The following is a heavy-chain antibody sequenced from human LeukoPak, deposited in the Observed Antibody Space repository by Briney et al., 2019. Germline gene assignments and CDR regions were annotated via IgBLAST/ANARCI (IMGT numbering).Heavy chain of an antibody. CDR3: AKDPNYYDSSGPYYFDY. Sequence: PGGSLRLSCAASGFTFSSYAMSWVRQAPGKGLEWVSAISGSGGCTYYADSVKGRFTISRDNSKNTLYLQMNSLRAEDTAVYYCAKDPNYYDSSGPYYFDYWGQGTLVTVSS. D-gene: IGHD3-22*01. CDR1: GFTFSSYA. CDR2: ISGSGGCT. J-gene: IGHJ4*02. V-gene: IGHV3-23*01.